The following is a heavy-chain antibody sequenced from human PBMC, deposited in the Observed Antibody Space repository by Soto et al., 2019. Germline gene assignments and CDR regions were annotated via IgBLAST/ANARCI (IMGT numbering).Heavy chain of an antibody. CDR1: GGTFSTYA. D-gene: IGHD5-12*01. CDR2: IIPVYGTT. CDR3: ARGMASGGWTYYFDY. V-gene: IGHV1-69*01. J-gene: IGHJ4*02. Sequence: QVQLVQSGAEVKKSGSSVRVSCKTSGGTFSTYAVSWVRQAPGQGLEWMGGIIPVYGTTNYAQKFQGRITITADESTSTAYMEVSSLGSEDTAVYYCARGMASGGWTYYFDYWGQGTLVTVSS.